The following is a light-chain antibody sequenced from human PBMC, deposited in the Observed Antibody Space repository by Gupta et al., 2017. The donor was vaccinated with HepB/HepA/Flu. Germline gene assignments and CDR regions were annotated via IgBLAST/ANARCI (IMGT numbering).Light chain of an antibody. CDR1: HDMRNY. CDR3: QQRSTRPLT. J-gene: IGKJ4*01. CDR2: YAT. V-gene: IGKV3-11*01. Sequence: VLTQSPATLSLSLGESAALSCRASHDMRNYLAWYQKKSGQPRRLLIYYATKRAAGISGKFSGSGSGTEFTLTISSREPEDFAVYYCQQRSTRPLTFGGGTKVEIK.